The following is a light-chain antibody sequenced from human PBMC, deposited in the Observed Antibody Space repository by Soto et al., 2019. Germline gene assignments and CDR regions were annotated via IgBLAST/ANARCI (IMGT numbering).Light chain of an antibody. Sequence: EIVLTQSPGTLSLSPGERASLYCRASQSVGSNYLAWYQQKPGQAPRVLIYGASSRATGIPDRFSGSGSGADFTLTICSLEPEDFAVYYCQQRRNWQVTFGQGTRLEIK. CDR3: QQRRNWQVT. V-gene: IGKV3D-20*02. CDR1: QSVGSNY. J-gene: IGKJ5*01. CDR2: GAS.